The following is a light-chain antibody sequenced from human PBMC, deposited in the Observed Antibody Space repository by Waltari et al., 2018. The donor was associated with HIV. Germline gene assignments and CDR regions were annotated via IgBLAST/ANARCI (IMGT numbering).Light chain of an antibody. CDR3: SSFTTSITGV. J-gene: IGLJ3*02. CDR2: DVS. CDR1: GSDVGNYNE. V-gene: IGLV2-18*02. Sequence: QSALTQPPSVSGSLGQSVTISCTGTGSDVGNYNEVSWYQQSPGTAPKLMISDVSNRPSGVPERFSGAKSGNTAALTISGLQAEDEAYYYCSSFTTSITGVFGGGTKLTVL.